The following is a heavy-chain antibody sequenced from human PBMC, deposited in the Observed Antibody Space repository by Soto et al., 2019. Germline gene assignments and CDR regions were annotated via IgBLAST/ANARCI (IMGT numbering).Heavy chain of an antibody. V-gene: IGHV4-31*03. CDR2: IYYSGST. J-gene: IGHJ4*02. CDR1: GGSISSGGYY. CDR3: ARGAAGSCGGHCYGIDY. D-gene: IGHD2-21*02. Sequence: QVQLQESGPGLVKPSQTLSLTCTVSGGSISSGGYYWSWIRQHPGKGLEWIGYIYYSGSTYYNPSLKRRASRSVDTSKNQFSLKLSSVNAADTAVYYCARGAAGSCGGHCYGIDYWGQGTLVTVSS.